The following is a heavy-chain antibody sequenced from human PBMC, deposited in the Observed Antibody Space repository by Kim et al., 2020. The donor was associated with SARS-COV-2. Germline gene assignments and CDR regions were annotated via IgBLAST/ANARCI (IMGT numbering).Heavy chain of an antibody. J-gene: IGHJ4*02. D-gene: IGHD6-13*01. CDR2: ISGDGGST. CDR1: GFTFDDYA. V-gene: IGHV3-43*02. CDR3: AKGGAAGTGDLEPDY. Sequence: GGSLRLSCAASGFTFDDYAMHWVRQAPGKGLEWVSLISGDGGSTYYADSVKGRFTISRDNSKNSLYLQMNSLRTEDTALYYCAKGGAAGTGDLEPDYWGQGTLVTVSS.